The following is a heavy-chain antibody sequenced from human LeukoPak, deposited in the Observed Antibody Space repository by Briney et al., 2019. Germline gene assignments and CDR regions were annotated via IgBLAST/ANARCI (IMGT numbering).Heavy chain of an antibody. D-gene: IGHD4-17*01. CDR2: ISSSSSYI. J-gene: IGHJ3*02. Sequence: GSLRLSCAASGFTFSSYSMNWVRQAPGKGLEWVSSISSSSSYIYYADSVKGRFTISRDNAKNSLYLQMNSLRAEDTAVYYCARRGNGDYIGTFDIWGQGTMVTVSS. V-gene: IGHV3-21*01. CDR1: GFTFSSYS. CDR3: ARRGNGDYIGTFDI.